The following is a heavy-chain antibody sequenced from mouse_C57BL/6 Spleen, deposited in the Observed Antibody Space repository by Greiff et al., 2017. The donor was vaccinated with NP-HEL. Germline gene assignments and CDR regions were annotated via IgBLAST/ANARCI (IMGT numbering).Heavy chain of an antibody. CDR1: GFTFSNYW. CDR2: IRLKSDNYAT. CDR3: TRGSNYVGWFAY. V-gene: IGHV6-3*01. D-gene: IGHD2-5*01. J-gene: IGHJ3*01. Sequence: EVKVEESGGGLVQPGGSMKLSCVASGFTFSNYWMNWVRQSPEKGLEWVAQIRLKSDNYATHYAESVKGRFTISRDDSKSSVYLQMNNLRAEDTGIYYCTRGSNYVGWFAYWGQGTLVTVSA.